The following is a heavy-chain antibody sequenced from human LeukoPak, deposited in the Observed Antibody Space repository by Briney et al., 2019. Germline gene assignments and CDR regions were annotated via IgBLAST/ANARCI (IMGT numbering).Heavy chain of an antibody. J-gene: IGHJ4*02. CDR1: GGSISSYY. D-gene: IGHD5-18*01. CDR2: IYYSGST. CDR3: ARDSGYSYGLDY. Sequence: SETLSLTCTVSGGSISSYYWGWIRQPPGKGLEWIGYIYYSGSTNYNPSLKSRVTISVDTSKNQFSLKLSSVTAADTAVYYCARDSGYSYGLDYWGQGTLVTVSS. V-gene: IGHV4-59*01.